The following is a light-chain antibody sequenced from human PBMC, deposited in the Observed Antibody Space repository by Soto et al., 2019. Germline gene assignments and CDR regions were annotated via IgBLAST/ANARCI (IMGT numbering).Light chain of an antibody. CDR3: QQYVSPPHT. V-gene: IGKV3-20*01. CDR2: RSS. Sequence: EIVLTQSPGTLSLSPGERATLSCRASQSVSSSYLAWYQLKPGQAPRLLIHRSSSRATGIPDRFSGSGSGTGFTLTISRLEPEDFAVYYCQQYVSPPHTLGQGTKLEIK. J-gene: IGKJ2*01. CDR1: QSVSSSY.